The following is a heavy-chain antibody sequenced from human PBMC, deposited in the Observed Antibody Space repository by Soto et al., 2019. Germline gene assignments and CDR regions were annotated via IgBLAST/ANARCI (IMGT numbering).Heavy chain of an antibody. CDR2: ITWDAGSA. Sequence: EVQLVVSGGLVVRPGGSLRLSCAGSGFTFDDHTMHWVRQAPGKGLEWVSLITWDAGSAFYADSVRGRFTISRDNSKNSLYLQMNSLRTEDSASYYCAKEKDRIFDYWGRGTPVTVSS. J-gene: IGHJ4*02. CDR3: AKEKDRIFDY. V-gene: IGHV3-43*01. CDR1: GFTFDDHT.